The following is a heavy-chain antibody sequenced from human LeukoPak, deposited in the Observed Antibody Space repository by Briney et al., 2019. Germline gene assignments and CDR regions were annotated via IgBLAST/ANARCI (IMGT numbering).Heavy chain of an antibody. J-gene: IGHJ4*02. CDR3: ARATYYDFWSGYYIDSYFDY. D-gene: IGHD3-3*01. V-gene: IGHV4-59*08. CDR1: GGSTSSYY. Sequence: SETLSLTCTVSGGSTSSYYWSWIRQPPGKGLEWIGYIYYSGSTNYNPSLKSRVTISVDTSKNQFSLKLSSVTAADTAVYYCARATYYDFWSGYYIDSYFDYWGQGTLVTVSS. CDR2: IYYSGST.